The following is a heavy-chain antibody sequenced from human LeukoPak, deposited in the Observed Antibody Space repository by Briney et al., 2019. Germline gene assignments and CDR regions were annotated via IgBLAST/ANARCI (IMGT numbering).Heavy chain of an antibody. CDR3: ARVQPPVGYYYMDV. V-gene: IGHV4-4*07. Sequence: PSETLSLTCTVSGGSISSYYWSWIRQPAGKGLEWIGRIYTSGSTNYNPSLKSRVTMSVDTSKNQFSLKLSSVTAADTAVYYCARVQPPVGYYYMDVWGKGTTVTVSS. J-gene: IGHJ6*03. CDR1: GGSISSYY. D-gene: IGHD1-1*01. CDR2: IYTSGST.